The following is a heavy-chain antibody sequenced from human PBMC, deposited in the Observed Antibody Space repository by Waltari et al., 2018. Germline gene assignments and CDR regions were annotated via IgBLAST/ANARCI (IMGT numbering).Heavy chain of an antibody. J-gene: IGHJ4*02. D-gene: IGHD1-20*01. CDR1: GFTFSTYA. CDR3: ARYNAGNFDC. V-gene: IGHV3-48*04. Sequence: EVQLVESGGGLVQPGGSLRLSCAASGFTFSTYAMDWVRQAPGKGLEWVSHISSGSSTIYYADSVKGRFTISRDNAKNSLFLQMNSLRAEDTAVYYCARYNAGNFDCWGQGTLVTVSS. CDR2: ISSGSSTI.